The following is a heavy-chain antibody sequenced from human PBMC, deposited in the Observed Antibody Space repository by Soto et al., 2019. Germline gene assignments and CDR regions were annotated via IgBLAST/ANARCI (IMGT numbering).Heavy chain of an antibody. V-gene: IGHV1-2*02. Sequence: PGGSLRLSCAASGFTVSSNYMSWLRQAPGQGLEWMGWIVPNSGGTYSAQKFQGRLTLTRDSSISTTYLELSSLTSDDTAVYYCARGFLYCSDGACYVDSWGQGTLVTVSS. CDR1: GFTVSSNY. J-gene: IGHJ4*02. D-gene: IGHD2-15*01. CDR2: IVPNSGGT. CDR3: ARGFLYCSDGACYVDS.